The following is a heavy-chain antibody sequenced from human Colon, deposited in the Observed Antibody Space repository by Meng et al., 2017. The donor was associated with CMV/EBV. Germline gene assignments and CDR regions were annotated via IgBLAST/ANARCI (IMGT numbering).Heavy chain of an antibody. CDR1: GFTFSSHG. CDR2: IRNDGGNT. J-gene: IGHJ5*02. CDR3: AKDASGYLGWLDP. D-gene: IGHD6-25*01. V-gene: IGHV3-30*02. Sequence: GESLKISCAASGFTFSSHGMHWVRQAPGKGLEWLAFIRNDGGNTLYADSVRGRFTISRDNTKNTLSLQMNSLGPEDSAFYYCAKDASGYLGWLDPWGQGTQVTVSS.